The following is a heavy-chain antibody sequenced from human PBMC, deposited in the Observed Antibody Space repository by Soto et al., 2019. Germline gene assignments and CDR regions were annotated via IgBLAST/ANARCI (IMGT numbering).Heavy chain of an antibody. Sequence: SETLSLTCTVSGGSISNYYWSWIRQPAGKGLEWIARIHGSGNTIYNPSVKSRVTMSVDTSKNQFSLRLNSVTAADAAVYYCARDMAEYPYNWLDPWGQGIMVTVYS. J-gene: IGHJ5*02. D-gene: IGHD3-10*01. CDR3: ARDMAEYPYNWLDP. CDR1: GGSISNYY. CDR2: IHGSGNT. V-gene: IGHV4-4*07.